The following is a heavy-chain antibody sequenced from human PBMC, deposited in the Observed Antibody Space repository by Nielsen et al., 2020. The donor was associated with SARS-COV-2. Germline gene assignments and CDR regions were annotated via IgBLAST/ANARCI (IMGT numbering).Heavy chain of an antibody. CDR1: GYRFTSYD. CDR2: INPSGGST. D-gene: IGHD6-19*01. Sequence: ASVKVSCKTSGYRFTSYDITWVRQAPGQGLEWMGIINPSGGSTSYAQKFQGRVTMTRDTSTSTVYMELSSLRSEDTAVYYCARDVGLQWLVLIGGSYFDYWGQGTLVTVSS. J-gene: IGHJ4*02. V-gene: IGHV1-46*01. CDR3: ARDVGLQWLVLIGGSYFDY.